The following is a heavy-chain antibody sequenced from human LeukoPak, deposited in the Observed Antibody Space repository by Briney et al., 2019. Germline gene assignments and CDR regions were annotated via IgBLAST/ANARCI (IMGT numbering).Heavy chain of an antibody. CDR3: ARDPESAGTVDY. CDR1: GFTFSSYA. J-gene: IGHJ4*02. CDR2: ISYDGSNK. D-gene: IGHD6-13*01. Sequence: GRSLRLSCAASGFTFSSYAMHWVRQAPGKGLEWVAVISYDGSNKYYADSVKGRFTISRDNSKNTVYPQMNSLRGEDTAVYYCARDPESAGTVDYWGQGTLVTVSS. V-gene: IGHV3-30-3*01.